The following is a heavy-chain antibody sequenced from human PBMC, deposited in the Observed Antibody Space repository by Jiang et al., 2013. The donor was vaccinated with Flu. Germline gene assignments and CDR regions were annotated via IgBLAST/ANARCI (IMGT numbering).Heavy chain of an antibody. D-gene: IGHD3-22*01. V-gene: IGHV3-30*18. Sequence: LSCAASGFTFSSYGMHWVRQAPGKGLEWVAVISYDGSNKYYADSVKGRFTISRDNSKNTLYLQMNSLRAEDTAVYYCAKDSWDYYDSSGYYLFGGFDYWG. CDR2: ISYDGSNK. CDR1: GFTFSSYG. J-gene: IGHJ4*01. CDR3: AKDSWDYYDSSGYYLFGGFDY.